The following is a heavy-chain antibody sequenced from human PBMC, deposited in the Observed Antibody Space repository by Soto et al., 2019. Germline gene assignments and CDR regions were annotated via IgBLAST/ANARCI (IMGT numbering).Heavy chain of an antibody. D-gene: IGHD3-16*01. CDR2: IYSGGST. CDR1: GFTVSTKY. Sequence: EVQLVESGGGLVQPGGSLRLSCAASGFTVSTKYMSWVRQAPGKGLEWVSVIYSGGSTFYADSVRGRFTISRDNSKNTVNLQMHSLRAEDTAVYYCARDPWAADYLGQGTLVTVSS. J-gene: IGHJ4*02. V-gene: IGHV3-66*01. CDR3: ARDPWAADY.